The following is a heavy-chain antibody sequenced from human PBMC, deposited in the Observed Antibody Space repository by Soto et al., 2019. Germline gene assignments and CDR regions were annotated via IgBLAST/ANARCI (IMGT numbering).Heavy chain of an antibody. CDR2: IYYSGST. V-gene: IGHV4-31*03. CDR1: GGSISSGGYY. D-gene: IGHD2-15*01. Sequence: LSLTCTVSGGSISSGGYYWSWIRQHPGKGLEWIGYIYYSGSTYYNPSLKSRVTISVDTSKNQFSLKLSSVTAADTAVYYCARDAGGYCSGGSCYSGMGENWFVPWGQGTLVTVSS. J-gene: IGHJ5*02. CDR3: ARDAGGYCSGGSCYSGMGENWFVP.